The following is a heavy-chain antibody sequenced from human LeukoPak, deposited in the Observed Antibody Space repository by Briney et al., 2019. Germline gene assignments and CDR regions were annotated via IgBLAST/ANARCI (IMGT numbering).Heavy chain of an antibody. CDR2: INPSGGST. J-gene: IGHJ3*02. CDR1: GYTFTSYY. CDR3: ARAVYYYDSRGAFDI. Sequence: ASVKVSCKASGYTFTSYYMHWVRQAPGQGLEWMGIINPSGGSTSYARKFQGRVTMTRDTSTSTVYMELSSLRSEDTAVYYCARAVYYYDSRGAFDIWGQGTMVTVSS. D-gene: IGHD3-22*01. V-gene: IGHV1-46*01.